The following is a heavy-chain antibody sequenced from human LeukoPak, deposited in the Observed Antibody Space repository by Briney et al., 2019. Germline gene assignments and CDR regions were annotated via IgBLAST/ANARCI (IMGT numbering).Heavy chain of an antibody. CDR1: GFTFGNYA. J-gene: IGHJ4*02. CDR3: AKGRSREAVVPSDY. CDR2: IRSKTYRGTT. V-gene: IGHV3-49*04. D-gene: IGHD6-19*01. Sequence: GGSLRLSCTASGFTFGNYAVNWVRQAPGRGLEWIGLIRSKTYRGTTEYAASVKGRFTISRDDSKSIAYLQMNSLKTEDTAVYYCAKGRSREAVVPSDYWGQGTLVTVSS.